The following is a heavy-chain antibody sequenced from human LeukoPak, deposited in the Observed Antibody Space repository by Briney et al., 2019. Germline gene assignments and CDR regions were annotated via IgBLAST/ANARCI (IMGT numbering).Heavy chain of an antibody. J-gene: IGHJ4*02. D-gene: IGHD2-2*01. CDR1: GFTFSSYG. V-gene: IGHV3-30*18. Sequence: PGRSLGLSCAASGFTFSSYGMHWVRQAPGKGLEWVAVISYDGSNKYYADSVKGRFTISRDNSKNTLYLQMNSLRAEDTAVYYCAKSNREDIVVVPAALRDYYFDYWGQGTLVTVSS. CDR2: ISYDGSNK. CDR3: AKSNREDIVVVPAALRDYYFDY.